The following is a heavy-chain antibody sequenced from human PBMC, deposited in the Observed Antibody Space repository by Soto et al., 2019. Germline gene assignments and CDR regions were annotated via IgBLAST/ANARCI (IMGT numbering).Heavy chain of an antibody. CDR2: IYYSGST. CDR1: GGSISSGDYY. J-gene: IGHJ5*02. V-gene: IGHV4-30-4*01. CDR3: ARGSAIAAAYNWFDP. Sequence: QVQLQESGPGLVKPSQTLSLTCTVSGGSISSGDYYWSWIRQPPGKGLEWIGYIYYSGSTYYNPSLKSRVTISVDTSKNQFSLKLSSVTAADTAVYYCARGSAIAAAYNWFDPWGQGTLVTVSS. D-gene: IGHD6-13*01.